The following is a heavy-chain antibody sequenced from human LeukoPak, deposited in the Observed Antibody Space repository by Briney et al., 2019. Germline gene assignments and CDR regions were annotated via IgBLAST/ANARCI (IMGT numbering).Heavy chain of an antibody. CDR3: ARGSYVWGSYRPEATFDFDY. D-gene: IGHD3-16*02. Sequence: ASVRFSCKASGYTFTSYGISWVRQAPGQGLEWMGWISAYNGNTNYAQKLQGRVTMTTDTSTSTAYMELRSLRSDDTAVYYCARGSYVWGSYRPEATFDFDYWGQGTLVTVSS. CDR1: GYTFTSYG. CDR2: ISAYNGNT. J-gene: IGHJ4*02. V-gene: IGHV1-18*01.